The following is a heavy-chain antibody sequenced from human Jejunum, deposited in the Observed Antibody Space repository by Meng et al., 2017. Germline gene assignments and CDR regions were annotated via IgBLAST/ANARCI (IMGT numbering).Heavy chain of an antibody. CDR2: IHYSGGT. CDR1: GGSMTSAGHY. J-gene: IGHJ1*01. Sequence: QVELTGAGPGLVKPAQHLYPTCTVSGGSMTSAGHYWSWIRQDPGKGLEWIGYIHYSGGTYYNPSLKSRVTISVDTSKNQFSLKLNSVSAADTAVYYCARATAGNSEYFQNWGQGTLVTVSS. CDR3: ARATAGNSEYFQN. D-gene: IGHD4-23*01. V-gene: IGHV4-31*03.